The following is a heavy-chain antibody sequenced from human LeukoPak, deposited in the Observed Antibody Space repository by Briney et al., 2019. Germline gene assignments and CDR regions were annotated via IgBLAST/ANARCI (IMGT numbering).Heavy chain of an antibody. D-gene: IGHD3-22*01. V-gene: IGHV4-59*01. CDR2: IYYSGST. CDR1: GGSFSGYY. Sequence: PSETLSLTCAVYGGSFSGYYWSWIRQPPGKGLEWIGYIYYSGSTNYNPSLKSRVTISVDTSKNQFSLKLSSVTAADTAVYYCARGQNNYYYDSSGYYYDYWGQGTLVTVSS. J-gene: IGHJ4*02. CDR3: ARGQNNYYYDSSGYYYDY.